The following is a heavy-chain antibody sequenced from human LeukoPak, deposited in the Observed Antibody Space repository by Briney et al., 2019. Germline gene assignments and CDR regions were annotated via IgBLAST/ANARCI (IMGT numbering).Heavy chain of an antibody. Sequence: LRASVKVSCKASGYRFISNYIQWVRQAPGLGPEWMGWMHPGNGNTRYAEKFQGRATMTRDTSINTAYMDLSSLRSDDTAVYYCAREGSYCVGGDCYSFDFWGQGTLITVSS. CDR2: MHPGNGNT. D-gene: IGHD2-21*02. V-gene: IGHV1-2*02. CDR3: AREGSYCVGGDCYSFDF. J-gene: IGHJ4*02. CDR1: GYRFISNY.